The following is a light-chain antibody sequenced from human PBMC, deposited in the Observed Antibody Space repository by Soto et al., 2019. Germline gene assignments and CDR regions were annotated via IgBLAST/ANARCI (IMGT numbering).Light chain of an antibody. CDR1: SSDVGGYNY. CDR3: CSYAGSYTRV. V-gene: IGLV2-11*01. CDR2: DVS. J-gene: IGLJ3*02. Sequence: QSALTQPRSVSGSPGQSVTISCTGTSSDVGGYNYVSWYQQHPGKAPKLMIYDVSKRPSGVPDRFSGSKSGNPASLTISWLQAEDEADYYCCSYAGSYTRVFGGGTKLTVL.